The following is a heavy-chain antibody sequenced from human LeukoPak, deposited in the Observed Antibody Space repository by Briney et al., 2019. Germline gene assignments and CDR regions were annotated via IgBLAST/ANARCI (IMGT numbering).Heavy chain of an antibody. CDR3: RAGYGRTEFDY. CDR2: NKKKRDGGTI. CDR1: GFTFSNAW. D-gene: IGHD3-16*01. V-gene: IGHV3-15*01. Sequence: AESLTLSCTASGFTFSNAWMRWVRQPQGKGLEWVGRNKKKRDGGTIDYAAPVKGRFTISKDDSKNMLYLPMNSLKTEDTGVYYCRAGYGRTEFDYWGQGTLVTVSS. J-gene: IGHJ4*02.